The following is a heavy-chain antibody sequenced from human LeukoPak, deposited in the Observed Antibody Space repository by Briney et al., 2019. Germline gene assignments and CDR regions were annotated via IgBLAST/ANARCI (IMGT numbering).Heavy chain of an antibody. CDR3: ARDREYCSSTSCSHGMDV. Sequence: ASVKVSCKASGYTFTGYYMHWVRQAPGQGLEWMGWINPNSGGTNYAQKFQGWVTMTRDTSISTAYMELSRLRSDDTAVYYCARDREYCSSTSCSHGMDVWGQGTTVTVSS. J-gene: IGHJ6*02. D-gene: IGHD2-2*01. CDR1: GYTFTGYY. CDR2: INPNSGGT. V-gene: IGHV1-2*04.